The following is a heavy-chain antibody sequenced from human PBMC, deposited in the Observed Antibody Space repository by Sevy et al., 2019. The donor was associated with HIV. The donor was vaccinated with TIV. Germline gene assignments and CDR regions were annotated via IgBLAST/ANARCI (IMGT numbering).Heavy chain of an antibody. J-gene: IGHJ6*03. Sequence: SETLSLTCTVSGGSISSSSYYWGWIRQPPGKGLEWIGSIYYSGSTYYNPSLKSRVTISVDTSKNQFSLKLSSVTAADTAVYYCARIRNSYYYMDVWDKGTTVTVSS. CDR3: ARIRNSYYYMDV. V-gene: IGHV4-39*01. CDR1: GGSISSSSYY. CDR2: IYYSGST.